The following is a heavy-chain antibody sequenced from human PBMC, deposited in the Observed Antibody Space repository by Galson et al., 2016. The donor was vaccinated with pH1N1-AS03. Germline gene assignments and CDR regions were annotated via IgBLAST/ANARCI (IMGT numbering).Heavy chain of an antibody. J-gene: IGHJ4*02. CDR1: GFTFSTYA. D-gene: IGHD6-19*01. CDR3: AKYTIDWYEDY. Sequence: SLRLSCAVSGFTFSTYAMTWVRQAPGRGLEWVSSISSTGSNTFYADSVMGRFTISRDNSKNTLPLQMNSPRAEETAVFHGAKYTIDWYEDYWGQGTLVTVSS. CDR2: ISSTGSNT. V-gene: IGHV3-23*01.